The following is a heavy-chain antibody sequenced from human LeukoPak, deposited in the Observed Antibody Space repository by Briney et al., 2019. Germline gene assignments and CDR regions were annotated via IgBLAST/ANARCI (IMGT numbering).Heavy chain of an antibody. CDR1: GGSISSYY. V-gene: IGHV4-59*01. CDR2: IYYSGRT. Sequence: TSETLSLTCSVSGGSISSYYWSWIRQPPGRGLEWIGYIYYSGRTSYNPSLKSRVTISVDTSKNQFSLRLSSVTAADTAVYYCARAGFALAPHRGTPFDYWGQGTLVTVSS. J-gene: IGHJ4*02. CDR3: ARAGFALAPHRGTPFDY. D-gene: IGHD6-6*01.